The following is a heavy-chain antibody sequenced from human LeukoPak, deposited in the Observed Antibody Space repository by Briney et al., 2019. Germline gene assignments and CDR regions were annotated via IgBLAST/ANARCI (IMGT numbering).Heavy chain of an antibody. CDR1: GGSISSFY. D-gene: IGHD1/OR15-1a*01. CDR2: IYYSGST. V-gene: IGHV4-59*08. CDR3: ARRRGRNIGTFEY. J-gene: IGHJ4*02. Sequence: PSETLSLTCTVSGGSISSFYWSWIRLPPGKGLEWIGYIYYSGSTNYNPSLKSRVTISVDTSKNQFSLKLSSVTAADTAVYYCARRRGRNIGTFEYWGQGTLVTVSS.